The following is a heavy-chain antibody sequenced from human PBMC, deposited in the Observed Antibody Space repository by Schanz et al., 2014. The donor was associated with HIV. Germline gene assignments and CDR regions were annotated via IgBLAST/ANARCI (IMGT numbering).Heavy chain of an antibody. CDR1: GFTFSTYG. Sequence: QVQLVESGGRVVQPGRSLRLSCAASGFTFSTYGMHWVRQAPGKGLGWAAVIWTDGTNKYYADSVKGRFTISRDNSKNTLYLQMNSLRAEDTAVYYCAKDGSWEAFDVFDIWGQGTMVTVSS. J-gene: IGHJ3*02. CDR2: IWTDGTNK. CDR3: AKDGSWEAFDVFDI. D-gene: IGHD1-26*01. V-gene: IGHV3-33*06.